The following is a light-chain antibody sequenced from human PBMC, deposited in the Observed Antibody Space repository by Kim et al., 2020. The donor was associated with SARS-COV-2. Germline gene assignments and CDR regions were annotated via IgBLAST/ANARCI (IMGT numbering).Light chain of an antibody. CDR2: ATS. Sequence: IQMTQSPSSLSASVGDRVTITCRASQYISNYLNWYQQRPGKAPKVLIYATSILQSGVPPRFSGSGSGTDFTRTISSLQPEDFATSDCQQSYSNTPEYTFGQGAKLEI. CDR3: QQSYSNTPEYT. V-gene: IGKV1-39*01. CDR1: QYISNY. J-gene: IGKJ2*01.